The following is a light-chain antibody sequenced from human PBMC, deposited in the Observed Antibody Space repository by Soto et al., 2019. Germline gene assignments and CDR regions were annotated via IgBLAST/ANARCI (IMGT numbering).Light chain of an antibody. Sequence: EIVLTQSPGTLSLSPGERATLSCRASQSVSSSYLAWYQQKPGQAPRLLIYDASSRATGIPDRFSGSGSGPDFTLTISRLEPEDFAVYYCQQYGIAPQTFGHGTTVEIK. CDR3: QQYGIAPQT. CDR2: DAS. J-gene: IGKJ1*01. CDR1: QSVSSSY. V-gene: IGKV3-20*01.